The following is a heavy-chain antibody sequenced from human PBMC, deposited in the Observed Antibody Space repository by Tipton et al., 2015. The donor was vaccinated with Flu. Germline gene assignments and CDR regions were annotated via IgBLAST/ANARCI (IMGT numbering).Heavy chain of an antibody. J-gene: IGHJ5*02. V-gene: IGHV1-18*01. CDR1: GYIFTNYG. Sequence: LVQSGAEVKKPGASVTVSCKASGYIFTNYGITWVRQAPGQGLEWVGWISTYNGDTKFAQKFQDRVTMTTDTSTTTGYMELRSLRSDDTAVYYCARGGSPLGWFDPWGQGTLVTVSS. CDR2: ISTYNGDT. D-gene: IGHD1-26*01. CDR3: ARGGSPLGWFDP.